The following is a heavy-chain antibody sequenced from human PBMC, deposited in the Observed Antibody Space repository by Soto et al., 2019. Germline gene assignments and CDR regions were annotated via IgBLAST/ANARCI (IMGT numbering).Heavy chain of an antibody. J-gene: IGHJ5*02. CDR1: GFTFSNYA. CDR3: ATAGTNSPYNWFDP. CDR2: LSDGGGST. D-gene: IGHD2-8*01. Sequence: GGSLRLSCAASGFTFSNYAMSWVRQAPGKGLEWVSGLSDGGGSTFYADSVKGRFTISRDNAKNTLYLQMSSLRAEDTAVYYCATAGTNSPYNWFDPWGQGTLVTVSS. V-gene: IGHV3-23*01.